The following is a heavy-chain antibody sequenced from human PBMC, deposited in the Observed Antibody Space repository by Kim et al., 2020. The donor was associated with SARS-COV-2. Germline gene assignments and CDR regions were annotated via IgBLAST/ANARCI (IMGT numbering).Heavy chain of an antibody. D-gene: IGHD2-15*01. V-gene: IGHV4-59*08. J-gene: IGHJ5*01. CDR3: SRHGAIYCIGGGCSGRGF. CDR1: GGPINNYY. Sequence: SETLSLTCTVSGGPINNYYWCWIWHPQRQGLELVGYIYFSGTTSYNYNLTGRGTISVDTYKNQIPLKLKSGTVAATAAYDCSRHGAIYCIGGGCSGRGF. CDR2: IYFSGTT.